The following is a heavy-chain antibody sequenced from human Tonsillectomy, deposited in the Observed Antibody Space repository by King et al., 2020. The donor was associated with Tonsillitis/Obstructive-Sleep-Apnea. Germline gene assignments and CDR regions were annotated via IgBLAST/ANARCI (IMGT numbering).Heavy chain of an antibody. V-gene: IGHV4-34*01. J-gene: IGHJ4*02. CDR3: AREGKYGYDDLWGAYSDY. D-gene: IGHD3-3*01. CDR1: GGSFSGYY. Sequence: HVQLQQWGAGLLKPSETLSLTCAVYGGSFSGYYWNWIRQPPGKGLEWIGEINHSGSTNYNPSLKRRLTISIDTSKNQFSLRLRSVTAADTAVYYCAREGKYGYDDLWGAYSDYWGQGTLVTVSS. CDR2: INHSGST.